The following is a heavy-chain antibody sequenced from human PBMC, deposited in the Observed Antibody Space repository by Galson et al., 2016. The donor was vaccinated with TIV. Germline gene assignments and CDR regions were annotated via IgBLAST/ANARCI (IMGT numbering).Heavy chain of an antibody. CDR3: ARGPTTRRGYYGLDI. J-gene: IGHJ6*02. V-gene: IGHV3-23*01. Sequence: SLRLSCAASGFSLSDYAMTWVRQAPGKGLEWVSDISGRGGTTHYADSVKGRFTISRDNSKNTLYLHMSSLRAEDTALYYCARGPTTRRGYYGLDIWGLGTTVTVSS. CDR2: ISGRGGTT. D-gene: IGHD1-26*01. CDR1: GFSLSDYA.